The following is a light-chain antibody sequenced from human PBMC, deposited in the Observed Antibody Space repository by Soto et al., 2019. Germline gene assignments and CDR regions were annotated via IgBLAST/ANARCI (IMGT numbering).Light chain of an antibody. Sequence: AIELTQSPSSLSASVGDRVTITCRASQGISSALAWYQQKPGKAPKLLIYDASSLESGVPSRFSGSGSGTDFTLTISSLQPEDFATYYCQQSYSTPITFGQGTRLEIK. CDR2: DAS. J-gene: IGKJ5*01. CDR1: QGISSA. CDR3: QQSYSTPIT. V-gene: IGKV1-13*02.